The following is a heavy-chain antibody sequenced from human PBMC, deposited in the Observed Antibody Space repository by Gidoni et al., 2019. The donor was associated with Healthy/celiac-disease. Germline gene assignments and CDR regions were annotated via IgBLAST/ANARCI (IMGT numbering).Heavy chain of an antibody. Sequence: EVKLVASGGGLIQPGGSLRLSCAASGFTVSSNYMSWVRQAPGKGLEWVSVIYSGGSTYYADSVKGRFTISRDNAKNTLYLQMNSLRAEDTAVYYCARVGYSGSYGGGMDVWGQGTTVTVSS. J-gene: IGHJ6*02. CDR2: IYSGGST. CDR1: GFTVSSNY. D-gene: IGHD1-26*01. CDR3: ARVGYSGSYGGGMDV. V-gene: IGHV3-53*01.